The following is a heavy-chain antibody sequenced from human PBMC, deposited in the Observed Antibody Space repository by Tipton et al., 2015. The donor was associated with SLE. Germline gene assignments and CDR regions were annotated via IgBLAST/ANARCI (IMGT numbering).Heavy chain of an antibody. J-gene: IGHJ3*02. Sequence: SGFTFSSYGMHWVRQAPGKGLEWVAVIWYDGSSKYYADSVKGRFTISRDNSKNTLYLQMNSLRAEDTAVYYCAKGLSPRDAFDIWGQGTMVTVSS. CDR3: AKGLSPRDAFDI. CDR1: GFTFSSYG. CDR2: IWYDGSSK. V-gene: IGHV3-33*06.